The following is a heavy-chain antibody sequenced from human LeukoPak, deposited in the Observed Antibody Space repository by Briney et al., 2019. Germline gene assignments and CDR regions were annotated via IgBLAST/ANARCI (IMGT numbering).Heavy chain of an antibody. CDR1: GGSISGYY. J-gene: IGHJ5*01. Sequence: SETLSLTCTVSGGSISGYYWTWIRQLPGKGLEWIGYIYNSGITNYNPSLKSGVTVSVDTSKNQFSLRLTSVTAADTAVYYCARSVPSLDYLFDSWGHGTLVTVSS. V-gene: IGHV4-59*08. CDR3: ARSVPSLDYLFDS. D-gene: IGHD4-11*01. CDR2: IYNSGIT.